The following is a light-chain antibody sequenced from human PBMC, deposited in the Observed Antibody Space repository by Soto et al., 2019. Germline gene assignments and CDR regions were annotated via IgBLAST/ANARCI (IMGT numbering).Light chain of an antibody. Sequence: EIVLAQSPGTLSLSPGERSTLSCMVSQSVSSSYLAWYQQKPGQAPRLLIYGASSRATGSPDRFSGSGSGTDFTLTISRVEPEDFAVYYCQQYGSSLITFGQGSRQEIK. J-gene: IGKJ5*01. CDR1: QSVSSSY. CDR2: GAS. V-gene: IGKV3-20*01. CDR3: QQYGSSLIT.